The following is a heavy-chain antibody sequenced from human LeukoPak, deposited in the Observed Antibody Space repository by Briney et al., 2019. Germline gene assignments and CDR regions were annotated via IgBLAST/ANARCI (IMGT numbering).Heavy chain of an antibody. V-gene: IGHV4-4*02. CDR3: ARELVGNGNAMDYLDL. Sequence: PSETLSLTCAVSGDSISNRNWWSWVRQPPGKGLEWIGQVWQSGRTNYNPSLKSRVAMSVDKSKNQFSLTVNSVTAADTAMYYCARELVGNGNAMDYLDLWGQGTLVTVSS. CDR2: VWQSGRT. J-gene: IGHJ5*02. D-gene: IGHD2-2*01. CDR1: GDSISNRNW.